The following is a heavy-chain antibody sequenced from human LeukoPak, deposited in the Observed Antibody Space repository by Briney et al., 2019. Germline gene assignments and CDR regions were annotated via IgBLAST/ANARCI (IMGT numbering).Heavy chain of an antibody. CDR2: IYYSGST. V-gene: IGHV4-59*12. Sequence: PSETLSLTCTVSGGSIGSYYWSWIRQPPGKGLEWIGYIYYSGSTNYNPSLKSRVTVSVDTSKNQFSLKLSSVTAADTAVYYCARRPTTVTTRNWYFDLWGRGTLVTVSS. CDR1: GGSIGSYY. J-gene: IGHJ2*01. D-gene: IGHD4-17*01. CDR3: ARRPTTVTTRNWYFDL.